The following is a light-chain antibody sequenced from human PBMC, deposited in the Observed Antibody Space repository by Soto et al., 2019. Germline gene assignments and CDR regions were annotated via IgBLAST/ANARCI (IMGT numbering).Light chain of an antibody. Sequence: EIVMTQSPATLSVSPGERATLSCRASQSVSSNLAWYQQKPGQAPRLLIYGASTRATGIPARFSGSGSGTEVTLTISSLQSEDFAVYYCQQRSNWPPYTFGQGTKLEIK. CDR3: QQRSNWPPYT. J-gene: IGKJ2*01. CDR2: GAS. CDR1: QSVSSN. V-gene: IGKV3-15*01.